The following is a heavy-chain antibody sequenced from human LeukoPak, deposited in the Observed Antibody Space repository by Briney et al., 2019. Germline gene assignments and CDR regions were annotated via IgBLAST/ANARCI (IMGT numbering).Heavy chain of an antibody. Sequence: PSETLSLTCTVSGGSISSGGYFWSWVRQHPGKGLEWIGYISNSGSTSYNPSLKSRVTLSVDTSKSQFSLKLSSVTAADTAVYYCARADNWNAFEYWGQGTLVPVSS. V-gene: IGHV4-31*03. CDR3: ARADNWNAFEY. CDR2: ISNSGST. D-gene: IGHD1-1*01. J-gene: IGHJ4*02. CDR1: GGSISSGGYF.